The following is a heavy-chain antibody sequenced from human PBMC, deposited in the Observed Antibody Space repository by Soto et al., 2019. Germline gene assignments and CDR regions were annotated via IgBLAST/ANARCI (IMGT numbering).Heavy chain of an antibody. J-gene: IGHJ4*02. CDR2: IWYDGSNK. D-gene: IGHD1-20*01. Sequence: GGSLRLSCAASGFTFSSYGMHWVRQAPGKGLEWVAVIWYDGSNKYYADSVKGRFTISRDNSKNTLYLQMNSLRAEDTAVYYCARDSEPLGITGTPDFDYWGQGTLVTVSS. V-gene: IGHV3-33*01. CDR3: ARDSEPLGITGTPDFDY. CDR1: GFTFSSYG.